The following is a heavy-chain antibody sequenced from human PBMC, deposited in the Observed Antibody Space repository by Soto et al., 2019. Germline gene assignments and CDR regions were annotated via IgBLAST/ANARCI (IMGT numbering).Heavy chain of an antibody. CDR2: ISGSGGTA. CDR3: AKGDCGSISCLSFQH. CDR1: GFTLSDYA. J-gene: IGHJ1*01. V-gene: IGHV3-23*01. D-gene: IGHD2-2*01. Sequence: EVQMLESGGGLVQPGGSLRLSCVASGFTLSDYAMTWVRQAPGKGLEWVASISGSGGTAYYADSVEGRFTVSRDNSKITLYLQLNSLPVEDTAVYYCAKGDCGSISCLSFQHWGQGTLVTVSS.